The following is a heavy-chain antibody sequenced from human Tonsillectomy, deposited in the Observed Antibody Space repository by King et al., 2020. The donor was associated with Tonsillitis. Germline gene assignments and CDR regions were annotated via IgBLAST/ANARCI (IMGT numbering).Heavy chain of an antibody. CDR3: ARSDYSLDDPDS. CDR2: INHSGST. D-gene: IGHD3/OR15-3a*01. J-gene: IGHJ4*02. Sequence: QLQESGPGLVKPSETLSLICTVSGYSISNGYYWGWVRQPPGKGLEWIGSINHSGSTHYNPSLKSRVTISVDTSKNQFSLNLTSVTAADTAVFYCARSDYSLDDPDSWGRGTLVTVSS. V-gene: IGHV4-38-2*02. CDR1: GYSISNGYY.